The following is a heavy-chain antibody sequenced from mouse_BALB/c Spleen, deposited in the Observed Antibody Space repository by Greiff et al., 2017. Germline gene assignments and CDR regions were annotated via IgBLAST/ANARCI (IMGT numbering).Heavy chain of an antibody. V-gene: IGHV1-20*02. CDR1: GYSFTGYF. Sequence: VQLQQSGPELVKPGASVKISCKASGYSFTGYFMNWVMQSHGKSLEWIGGINPYNGDTFYNQKFKGKATLTVDKSSSTAHMELRSLASEDSAVYDCERQITAAYFDYWGQGTTLTVSS. CDR2: INPYNGDT. CDR3: ERQITAAYFDY. J-gene: IGHJ2*01. D-gene: IGHD1-2*01.